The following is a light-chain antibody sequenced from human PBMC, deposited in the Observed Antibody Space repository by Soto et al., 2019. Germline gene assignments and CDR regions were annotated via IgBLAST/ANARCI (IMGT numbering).Light chain of an antibody. CDR3: QHYNHYSGT. Sequence: DIQMTQSPSTLSASVGDRVTITCRASQSISDWLAWDQQKPGKAPKLLIYKASSLKSGVPSRFSGSGSGTEFTLTISTLQPDDFATYYCQHYNHYSGTFGQGTKVEIK. V-gene: IGKV1-5*03. J-gene: IGKJ1*01. CDR1: QSISDW. CDR2: KAS.